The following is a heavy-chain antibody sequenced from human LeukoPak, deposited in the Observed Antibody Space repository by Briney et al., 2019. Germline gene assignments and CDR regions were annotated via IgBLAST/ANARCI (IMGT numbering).Heavy chain of an antibody. CDR3: ARGPYYYGSGSYDY. CDR2: INHSGST. D-gene: IGHD3-10*01. Sequence: PSETLSLTCAVYGGSFSGYYWSWIRQPPGKGLEWIGEINHSGSTNCNPSLKSRVTISVDTSKNQFSLKLSSVTAADTAACYCARGPYYYGSGSYDYWGQGTLVTVSS. CDR1: GGSFSGYY. J-gene: IGHJ4*02. V-gene: IGHV4-34*01.